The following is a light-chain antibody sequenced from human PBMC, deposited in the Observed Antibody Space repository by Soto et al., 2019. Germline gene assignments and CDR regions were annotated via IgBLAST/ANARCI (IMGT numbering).Light chain of an antibody. V-gene: IGKV3-15*01. CDR2: GAS. CDR1: QGVTTN. CDR3: QQYNNWPPIT. Sequence: EIVMTQSPASLSVSPGERVTLSCRAGQGVTTNFAWYQQKSGQAPRLLIYGASTRATGIPARFSGSGSGTEFTLTISSLQSEDFAVYYCQQYNNWPPITFGQGTRLEIK. J-gene: IGKJ5*01.